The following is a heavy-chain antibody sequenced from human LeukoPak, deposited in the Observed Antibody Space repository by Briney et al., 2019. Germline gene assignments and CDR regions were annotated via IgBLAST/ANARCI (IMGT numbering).Heavy chain of an antibody. CDR3: AREPSTANWFDP. Sequence: TLSLTCNVSGGSISMGYYWSWIRQPAGKAPEWIGRFYVTGSTDYSPSLKSRVTISADTTKNQLSLRLTSVTAADTAVYYCAREPSTANWFDPWGQGTLVTVSS. J-gene: IGHJ5*02. D-gene: IGHD4-17*01. V-gene: IGHV4-61*02. CDR2: FYVTGST. CDR1: GGSISMGYY.